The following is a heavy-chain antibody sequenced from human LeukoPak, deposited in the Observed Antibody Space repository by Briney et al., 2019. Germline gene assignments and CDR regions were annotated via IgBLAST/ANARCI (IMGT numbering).Heavy chain of an antibody. CDR3: ARAGYHDSRSPNWFDP. Sequence: SETLSLTCTVSGDSISSGVYYWSWIRQPPGKGLEWIGYIYYSGSTYYNPSLKSRVTMSVDTSKNQFSLKLSSVTAADTAVYYCARAGYHDSRSPNWFDPWGQGTLVIVSS. CDR2: IYYSGST. V-gene: IGHV4-30-4*01. D-gene: IGHD3-22*01. J-gene: IGHJ5*02. CDR1: GDSISSGVYY.